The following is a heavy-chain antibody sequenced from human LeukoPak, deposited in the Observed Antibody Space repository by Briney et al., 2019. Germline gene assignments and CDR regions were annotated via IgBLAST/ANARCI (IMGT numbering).Heavy chain of an antibody. CDR3: AKDIANSDYWTTGAFDI. CDR1: GFTFDDYA. D-gene: IGHD4-4*01. CDR2: ISWNSGSI. V-gene: IGHV3-9*01. Sequence: PGGSLRLSCAASGFTFDDYAMHWVRQAPGKGLEWVSGISWNSGSIGYADSVKGRFTISRDNAKNSLYLQMNSLRAEDTALYYCAKDIANSDYWTTGAFDIWGQGTMVTVSS. J-gene: IGHJ3*02.